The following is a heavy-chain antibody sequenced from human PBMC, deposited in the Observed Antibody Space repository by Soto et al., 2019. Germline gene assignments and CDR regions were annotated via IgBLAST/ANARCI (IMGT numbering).Heavy chain of an antibody. CDR1: GGTFSSYT. CDR2: IIPILGIA. Sequence: QVQLVQSGAKVQKPGSSVKVSCKASGGTFSSYTISWVRQAPGQGLEWMGRIIPILGIANYAQKFQGRVTITADKATSTAYMELSSLRSEDTAVYYCARDRSVLWFGESPYNWFDPWGQVTLVTVSS. CDR3: ARDRSVLWFGESPYNWFDP. V-gene: IGHV1-69*08. J-gene: IGHJ5*02. D-gene: IGHD3-10*01.